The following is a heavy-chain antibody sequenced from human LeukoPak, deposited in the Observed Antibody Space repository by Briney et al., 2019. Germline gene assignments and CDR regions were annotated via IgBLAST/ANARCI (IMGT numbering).Heavy chain of an antibody. CDR2: TNPDGGST. D-gene: IGHD1-26*01. CDR1: GYTFTNYY. V-gene: IGHV1-46*01. Sequence: ASVKVSCKASGYTFTNYYMHWVRQAPGQRFEWMGMTNPDGGSTTYAQKFQDRVTMTTDTSTSTVYMELSSLRSEDTAVYYCARDVGSDSDAFDIWGQGTMVTVSS. CDR3: ARDVGSDSDAFDI. J-gene: IGHJ3*02.